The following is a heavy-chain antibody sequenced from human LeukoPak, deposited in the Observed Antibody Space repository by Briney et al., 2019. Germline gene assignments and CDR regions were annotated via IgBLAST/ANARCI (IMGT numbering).Heavy chain of an antibody. CDR1: GFTFSTYA. J-gene: IGHJ3*02. CDR3: ARDHYYDSSGYTPAGDAFDI. CDR2: ISYDGSSK. V-gene: IGHV3-30*04. D-gene: IGHD3-22*01. Sequence: GRSLRLSCAASGFTFSTYAMHWVRQAPGKGLEWVAVISYDGSSKYYADSVKGRFTISRDNSKNTLYLQMNSLRAEDTAVYYCARDHYYDSSGYTPAGDAFDIWGQGTMVTVSS.